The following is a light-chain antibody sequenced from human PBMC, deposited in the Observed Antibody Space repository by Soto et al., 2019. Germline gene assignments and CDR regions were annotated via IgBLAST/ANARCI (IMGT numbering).Light chain of an antibody. J-gene: IGKJ5*01. Sequence: EILMTQSPATLSVSPGERATLSCRASQSVSSNLAWYQQKPGQAPRLLIYGASTRATGIPARFSGSGSGTEFTLTISSLQSEDFAVYYCQKYNNWPLITFGQGTRLEMK. CDR3: QKYNNWPLIT. V-gene: IGKV3-15*01. CDR2: GAS. CDR1: QSVSSN.